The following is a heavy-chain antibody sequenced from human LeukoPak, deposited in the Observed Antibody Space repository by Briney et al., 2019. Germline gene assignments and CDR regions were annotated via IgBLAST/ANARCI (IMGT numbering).Heavy chain of an antibody. Sequence: SETLSLTCTVSGYSISSGYYWGWIRQPPGKGLEWIGSIYHSGRTYYNPSLKSRVTISVDTSKNQFSLKLSSVTAADTAVYYCARDLDDYWGQGTLVTVSS. CDR1: GYSISSGYY. V-gene: IGHV4-38-2*02. CDR3: ARDLDDY. J-gene: IGHJ4*02. CDR2: IYHSGRT.